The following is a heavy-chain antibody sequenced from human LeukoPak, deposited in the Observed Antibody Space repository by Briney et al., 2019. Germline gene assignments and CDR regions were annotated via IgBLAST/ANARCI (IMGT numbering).Heavy chain of an antibody. Sequence: PGGSLRLSCAASGFTFSSYSMNWVRQAPGKGLEWVSYISSSSSTIYYADSVKGRFTISRDNAKNSLYLQMNSLRAEDTAVYYCAREREDLLINYYYMDVWGKGTTVTVSS. J-gene: IGHJ6*03. CDR1: GFTFSSYS. D-gene: IGHD1-26*01. CDR3: AREREDLLINYYYMDV. CDR2: ISSSSSTI. V-gene: IGHV3-48*01.